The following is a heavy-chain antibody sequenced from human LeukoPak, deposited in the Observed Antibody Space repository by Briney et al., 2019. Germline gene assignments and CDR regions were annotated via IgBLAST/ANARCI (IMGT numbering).Heavy chain of an antibody. J-gene: IGHJ2*01. CDR1: GGSISSYY. V-gene: IGHV4-59*08. Sequence: SETLSLTCTVAGGSISSYYWSWSRQPPGKGLEWIGYIYYSGSTNYNPSPKSRVTISVDTSKNQFSLKLGSVTAADTAVYYCASLKRTVYFDLWGRGTLVTVSS. CDR2: IYYSGST. D-gene: IGHD2-2*01. CDR3: ASLKRTVYFDL.